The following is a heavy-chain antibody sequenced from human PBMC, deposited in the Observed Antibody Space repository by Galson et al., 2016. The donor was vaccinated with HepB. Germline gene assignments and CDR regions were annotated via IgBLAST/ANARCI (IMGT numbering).Heavy chain of an antibody. J-gene: IGHJ4*02. CDR2: INPDNSDT. CDR1: GYSFSSHW. Sequence: QSGAEVKRPGESLRISCKGSGYSFSSHWIAWVRQMPGKGLEWMGIINPDNSDTRYSPSFQGQVTISVDKSISTAYLRWRSRKASDTAVYYCARQGRTGSYRRFDFWGQGTLVTVSS. D-gene: IGHD3-10*01. V-gene: IGHV5-51*01. CDR3: ARQGRTGSYRRFDF.